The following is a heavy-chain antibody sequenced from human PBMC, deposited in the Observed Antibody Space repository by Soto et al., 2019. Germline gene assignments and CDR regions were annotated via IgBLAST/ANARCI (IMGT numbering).Heavy chain of an antibody. J-gene: IGHJ3*01. D-gene: IGHD2-2*01. V-gene: IGHV3-23*01. CDR3: ARGYCSSTSCYPLDAFDL. CDR1: GFTFSSYA. Sequence: PGGSLRLSCAASGFTFSSYAMSWVRQAPGKGLEWVSAISGSGGSTYYADSVKGRFTISRDNSKNTLYLQMNSLRAEDTAVYYCARGYCSSTSCYPLDAFDLWGQGTMVTVSS. CDR2: ISGSGGST.